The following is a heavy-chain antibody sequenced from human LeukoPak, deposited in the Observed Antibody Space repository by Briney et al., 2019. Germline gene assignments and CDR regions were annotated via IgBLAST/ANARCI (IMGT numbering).Heavy chain of an antibody. D-gene: IGHD1-26*01. Sequence: PGGSLRLSCAASGFTFSSYAMSWVRQAPGKGLEWVSAISGSGGSTYYADSVKGRFTISRDNSKNTLYLQMNSLRAEDTAVYYCAKAVGYXGSXXXXXXXXYWGXXTXVTVS. V-gene: IGHV3-23*01. CDR1: GFTFSSYA. CDR3: AKAVGYXGSXXXXXXXXY. CDR2: ISGSGGST. J-gene: IGHJ4*01.